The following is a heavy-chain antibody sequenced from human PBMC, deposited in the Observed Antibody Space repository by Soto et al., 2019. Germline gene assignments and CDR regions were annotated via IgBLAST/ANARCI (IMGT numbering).Heavy chain of an antibody. CDR3: AREVLWSRYFDY. Sequence: QVQLVESGGGVVQPGRSLRLSCAASGFIFSNYVMYWVRQAPGKGLEWVAFMSYDGTTKSYADSVEGRFTISRDNSKNTLYLQMNSLRPEDTGVYYCAREVLWSRYFDYWGQGTLVTVSS. CDR1: GFIFSNYV. CDR2: MSYDGTTK. J-gene: IGHJ4*02. V-gene: IGHV3-30-3*01. D-gene: IGHD3-10*01.